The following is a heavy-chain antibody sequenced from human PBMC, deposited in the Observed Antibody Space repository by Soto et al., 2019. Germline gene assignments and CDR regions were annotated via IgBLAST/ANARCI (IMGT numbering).Heavy chain of an antibody. V-gene: IGHV1-2*02. D-gene: IGHD6-19*01. CDR3: ARDQSPSSGWPGMDV. J-gene: IGHJ6*02. CDR2: INPNSGGT. CDR1: GYTFTGNP. Sequence: ASVKVSCKASGYTFTGNPIHWVRQAPGQGLEWMGWINPNSGGTNYAQKFQGRVTMTRDTSISTAYMELSRLRSDDTAVYYCARDQSPSSGWPGMDVWGQGTTVTVSS.